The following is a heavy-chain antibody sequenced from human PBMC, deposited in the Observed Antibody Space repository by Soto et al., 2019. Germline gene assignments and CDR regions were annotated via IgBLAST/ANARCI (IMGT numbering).Heavy chain of an antibody. CDR3: ASVVVAGTKYDWFDP. D-gene: IGHD6-19*01. CDR1: GGTFSSYA. V-gene: IGHV1-69*13. J-gene: IGHJ5*02. Sequence: GASVKVSCKASGGTFSSYAISWVRQAPGQGLEWMGGIIPIFGTANYAQKFQGRVTITADESTSTAYMELSSLRSEDTAVYYCASVVVAGTKYDWFDPWGQGTLVTVSS. CDR2: IIPIFGTA.